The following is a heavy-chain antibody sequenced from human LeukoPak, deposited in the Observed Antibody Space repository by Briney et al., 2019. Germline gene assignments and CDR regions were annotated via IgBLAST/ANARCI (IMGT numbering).Heavy chain of an antibody. V-gene: IGHV4-59*01. D-gene: IGHD3-10*01. CDR3: ARDLSGYGSGGGFDI. CDR1: GGSISSYY. J-gene: IGHJ3*02. CDR2: IYYSGGT. Sequence: SETLSLTCTVSGGSISSYYWSWIRQPPGKGLEGIGYIYYSGGTNYNPSLKSRVTISVDTSKNQFSLKLSSVTAADTAVYYCARDLSGYGSGGGFDIWGQGTMVTVSS.